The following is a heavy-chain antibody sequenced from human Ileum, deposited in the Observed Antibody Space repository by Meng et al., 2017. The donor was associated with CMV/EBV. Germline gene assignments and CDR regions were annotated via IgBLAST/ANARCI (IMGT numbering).Heavy chain of an antibody. Sequence: ASVMVSCKAVGYSFTGYLILWVRQAPGQGLGWMGWINPGNGVTNYAQMFEGRVSMTRDTSSTPAYMELSRLGSHDTAVYYCVRDRLGTGYCKTTSCYNGVPWYFDPWGHGTLVTVSS. CDR1: GYSFTGYL. CDR3: VRDRLGTGYCKTTSCYNGVPWYFDP. V-gene: IGHV1-2*02. J-gene: IGHJ2*01. D-gene: IGHD2-2*01. CDR2: INPGNGVT.